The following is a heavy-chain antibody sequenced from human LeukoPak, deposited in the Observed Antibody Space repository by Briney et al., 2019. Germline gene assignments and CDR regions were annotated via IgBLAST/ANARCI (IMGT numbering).Heavy chain of an antibody. Sequence: GGSLRLSCAASGFTFRSYAMSWVRQAPGKGLEWVSSIGDSGGSSYYADSVKGRFTISRDSSRNTLFLHMNTLRAEDTAIYYCAKDRTVGASYWYFDLWGRGTLVTVSS. J-gene: IGHJ2*01. CDR1: GFTFRSYA. CDR3: AKDRTVGASYWYFDL. CDR2: IGDSGGSS. V-gene: IGHV3-23*01. D-gene: IGHD1-26*01.